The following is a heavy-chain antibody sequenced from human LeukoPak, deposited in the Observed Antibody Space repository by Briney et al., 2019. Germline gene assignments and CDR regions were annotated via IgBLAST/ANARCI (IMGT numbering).Heavy chain of an antibody. D-gene: IGHD5-12*01. Sequence: GGSLRLSCKGSGFTFTDYSISWFRQAPGKGLEWVGFIRIKANGGTTEHAASVKGRFTISRDDSKSIAYLQMNSLKTEDTAVYYCTHLVWMRGTWGQGTLVTVSS. J-gene: IGHJ5*02. V-gene: IGHV3-49*03. CDR1: GFTFTDYS. CDR3: THLVWMRGT. CDR2: IRIKANGGTT.